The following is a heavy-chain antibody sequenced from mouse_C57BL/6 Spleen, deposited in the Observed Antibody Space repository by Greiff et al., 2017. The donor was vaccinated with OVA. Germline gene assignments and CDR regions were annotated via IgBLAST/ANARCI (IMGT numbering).Heavy chain of an antibody. V-gene: IGHV1-80*01. D-gene: IGHD2-2*01. CDR1: GYAFSSYW. Sequence: VQLQQPGAELVKPGASVQISCKASGYAFSSYWMTWVKQRPGKGLEWIGEIYPGDGGTNYNGKFKGKATRTADKSSSTAYMQLSILTSEAAAVYFCASDAYDGWFAYWGKGTLVTVSA. CDR2: IYPGDGGT. J-gene: IGHJ3*01. CDR3: ASDAYDGWFAY.